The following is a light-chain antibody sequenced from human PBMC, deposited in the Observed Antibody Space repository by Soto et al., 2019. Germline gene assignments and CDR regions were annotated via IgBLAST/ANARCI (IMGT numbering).Light chain of an antibody. CDR2: VAS. Sequence: EIVLTQSPGTLSLSPGERATLSCRASQSVSSSYLAWYQQKPGQAPRLLIYVASSRATGIPDRFSGSGSGTDFTITISKLEPEDFAVYYWQQYGSSPRTFGQGTKVEIK. V-gene: IGKV3-20*01. CDR1: QSVSSSY. CDR3: QQYGSSPRT. J-gene: IGKJ1*01.